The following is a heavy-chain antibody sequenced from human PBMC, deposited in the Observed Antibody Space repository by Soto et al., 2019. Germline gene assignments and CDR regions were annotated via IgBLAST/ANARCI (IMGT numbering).Heavy chain of an antibody. V-gene: IGHV3-23*01. CDR1: GFTFSNYA. J-gene: IGHJ6*02. CDR3: ASDWTGDTCPCLDV. Sequence: EVQLLESGGGLVQPGGSLRLSCAAAGFTFSNYALTWVRQSPGKGLEWVSTFSGSGGSTYYADSVRGRFTISRDNSKNALFLQMNSLRVKDTAIYYCASDWTGDTCPCLDVWGQGTTVSVSS. CDR2: FSGSGGST. D-gene: IGHD2-21*01.